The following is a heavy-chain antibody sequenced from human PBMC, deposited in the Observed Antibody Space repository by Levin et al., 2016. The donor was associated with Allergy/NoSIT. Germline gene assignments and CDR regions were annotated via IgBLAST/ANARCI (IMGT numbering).Heavy chain of an antibody. CDR2: VSPDGITK. J-gene: IGHJ4*02. V-gene: IGHV3-7*03. D-gene: IGHD6-19*01. Sequence: GESLKISCAASGFTFSSYWMHWVRQAPGKGLEWVANVSPDGITKNYAESARARFTISRDNAKTSVSLQMDSLRAEDTATYFCLAGPAGYWGQGTQVTVSS. CDR3: LAGPAGY. CDR1: GFTFSSYW.